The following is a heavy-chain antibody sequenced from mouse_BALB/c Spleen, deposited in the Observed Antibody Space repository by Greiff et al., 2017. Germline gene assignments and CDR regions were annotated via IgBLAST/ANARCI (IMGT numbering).Heavy chain of an antibody. Sequence: EVMLVESGGDLVKPGGSLKLSCAASGFTFSSYGMSWVRQTPDKRLEWVATISSGGSYTYYPDSVKGRFTISRDNAKNTLYLQMSSLKSEDTAMYYCARGRMITIAMDYWGQGTSVTVSS. CDR2: ISSGGSYT. CDR3: ARGRMITIAMDY. V-gene: IGHV5-6*01. J-gene: IGHJ4*01. D-gene: IGHD2-4*01. CDR1: GFTFSSYG.